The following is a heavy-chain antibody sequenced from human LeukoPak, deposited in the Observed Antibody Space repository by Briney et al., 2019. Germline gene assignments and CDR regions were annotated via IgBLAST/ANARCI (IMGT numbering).Heavy chain of an antibody. V-gene: IGHV3-23*01. CDR3: AELGITMIGGV. J-gene: IGHJ6*04. D-gene: IGHD3-10*02. CDR1: GFTFSSYA. CDR2: ISGSGGST. Sequence: GGSLRLSCTASGFTFSSYAISWVRQAPGKGLEWVSAISGSGGSTYYADSVKGRFTISRDNAKNSLYLQMNSLRAEDTAVYYCAELGITMIGGVWGKGTTVTISS.